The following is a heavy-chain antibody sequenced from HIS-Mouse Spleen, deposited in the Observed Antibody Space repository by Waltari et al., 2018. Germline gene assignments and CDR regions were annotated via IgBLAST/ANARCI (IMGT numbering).Heavy chain of an antibody. CDR1: GFTFSSYG. D-gene: IGHD1-26*01. Sequence: QVQLVESGGGVVQPGRSLRLSCAASGFTFSSYGMHWVRQAPGKGLKWVAVRSNDGSNKYYADSVKGRFTISRDNSKNTLYLQMNSLRAEDTAVYYCAKDTSGSYSDYWGQGTLVTVSS. CDR2: RSNDGSNK. CDR3: AKDTSGSYSDY. V-gene: IGHV3-30*18. J-gene: IGHJ4*02.